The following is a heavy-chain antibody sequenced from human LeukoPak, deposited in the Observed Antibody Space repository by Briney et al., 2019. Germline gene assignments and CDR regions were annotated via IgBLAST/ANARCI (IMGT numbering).Heavy chain of an antibody. V-gene: IGHV3-23*01. CDR1: GFIFSNYA. Sequence: PGGSLRLSCAASGFIFSNYAMSWVRQAPGKGLEWVSTISGSGINTYYADSVRGRFAISRDNSKNILYLQMNILRAEDTALYFCAEEVGSTYPTLDFWGQGTLVTVSS. CDR2: ISGSGINT. J-gene: IGHJ4*02. CDR3: AEEVGSTYPTLDF. D-gene: IGHD1-26*01.